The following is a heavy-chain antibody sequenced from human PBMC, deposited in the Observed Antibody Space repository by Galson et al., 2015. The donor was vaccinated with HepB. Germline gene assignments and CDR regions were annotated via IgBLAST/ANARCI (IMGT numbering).Heavy chain of an antibody. J-gene: IGHJ4*02. Sequence: SLRLSCAASGFTFSSYSMNWVRQAPGKGLEWVSSISSNSYYIYYADSVEGRFTISRDNAKNSLYLQMNSLRAEDTAVYFCARGPGLEFDYWGQGTLVTVSS. CDR2: ISSNSYYI. CDR3: ARGPGLEFDY. D-gene: IGHD5/OR15-5a*01. V-gene: IGHV3-21*01. CDR1: GFTFSSYS.